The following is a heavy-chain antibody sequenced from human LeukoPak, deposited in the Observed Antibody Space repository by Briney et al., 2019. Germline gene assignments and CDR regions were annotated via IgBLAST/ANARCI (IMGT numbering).Heavy chain of an antibody. V-gene: IGHV4-34*01. D-gene: IGHD3-22*01. Sequence: SETLSLTCAVYVGSFSGYYWTWIRQPPGKGLEWIGEINHSGSTNYNPSLKSGVTISVDTSKNQFSLKLSSVTAADTAVYFCARAEGYYDSSGYRGGSASVSYWGQGTLVTVSS. CDR1: VGSFSGYY. J-gene: IGHJ4*02. CDR3: ARAEGYYDSSGYRGGSASVSY. CDR2: INHSGST.